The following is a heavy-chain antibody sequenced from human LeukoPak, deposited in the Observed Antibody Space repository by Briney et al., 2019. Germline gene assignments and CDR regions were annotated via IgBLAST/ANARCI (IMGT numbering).Heavy chain of an antibody. Sequence: SVKVSCKASGGTFTSYAISWVRQAPGQGLERMGRIIPILGIANYAQKFQGRVTITADKSTSTAYMELSSLRSEDTAVYYCARDRDDYNYVSINWGQGTLVTVSS. CDR3: ARDRDDYNYVSIN. V-gene: IGHV1-69*04. CDR2: IIPILGIA. J-gene: IGHJ4*02. CDR1: GGTFTSYA. D-gene: IGHD5-24*01.